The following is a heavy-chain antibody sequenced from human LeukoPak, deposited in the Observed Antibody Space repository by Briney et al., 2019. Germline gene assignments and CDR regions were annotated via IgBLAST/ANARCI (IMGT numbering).Heavy chain of an antibody. CDR3: AHYCSGSCYSGYY. V-gene: IGHV3-23*01. D-gene: IGHD2-21*01. CDR2: ISAIGGST. CDR1: GFTFSTYA. Sequence: PGGSLRLSCATSGFTFSTYARMSWVRQAPGKGLEWVSTISAIGGSTYYADSVKGRFTISRDNSKSTLYLHMNSLTVEDTAIYYCAHYCSGSCYSGYYWGQGTLVTVSS. J-gene: IGHJ4*02.